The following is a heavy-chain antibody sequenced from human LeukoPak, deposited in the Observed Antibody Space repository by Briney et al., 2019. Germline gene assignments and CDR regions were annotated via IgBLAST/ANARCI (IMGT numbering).Heavy chain of an antibody. CDR1: GYTFTSFD. CDR3: ARVGEDFDWLFDY. CDR2: MNPNSGDT. J-gene: IGHJ4*02. V-gene: IGHV1-8*01. D-gene: IGHD3-9*01. Sequence: ASVKVSCKASGYTFTSFDINWVRQATGQGLEWMGWMNPNSGDTGFAQKFQGRVTMTRNTSTSTAYMELNSLRSDDTAVYYCARVGEDFDWLFDYWGQGTLVTVSS.